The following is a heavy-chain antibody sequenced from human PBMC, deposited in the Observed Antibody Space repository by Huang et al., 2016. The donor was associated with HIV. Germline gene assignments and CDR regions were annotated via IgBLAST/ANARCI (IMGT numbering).Heavy chain of an antibody. V-gene: IGHV4-30-4*08. D-gene: IGHD2-15*01. J-gene: IGHJ3*02. Sequence: QVQLQESGPGLVKPSQILSLTCTVSGGPISSGAYYWGGYRQPPCKGRELIGSFYYSGQTLYNPSLKTRLAISADMARNQFSLTLTSVTAADTAVYYCARGGVGGGSEYRDAFDMWGQGTLVTVSS. CDR1: GGPISSGAYY. CDR3: ARGGVGGGSEYRDAFDM. CDR2: FYYSGQT.